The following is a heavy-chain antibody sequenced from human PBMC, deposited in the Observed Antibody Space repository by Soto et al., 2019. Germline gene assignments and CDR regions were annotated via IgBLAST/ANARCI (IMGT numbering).Heavy chain of an antibody. D-gene: IGHD3-3*01. J-gene: IGHJ5*02. V-gene: IGHV1-3*01. CDR3: ARYSQITIFGVVTSNWFDP. Sequence: GASVKVSCKASGYTFTSYAMHWVRQAPGQRLEWMGWINAGNGNTKYSQKFQGRVTITRDTSASTAYMELSSLRSEDTAVYYCARYSQITIFGVVTSNWFDPWGQGTLVTVSS. CDR2: INAGNGNT. CDR1: GYTFTSYA.